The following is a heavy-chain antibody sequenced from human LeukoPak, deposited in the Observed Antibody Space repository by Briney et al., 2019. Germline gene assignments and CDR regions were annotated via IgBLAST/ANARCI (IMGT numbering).Heavy chain of an antibody. Sequence: PGGSLRLSCAASGFTVSSNYMSWVRQAPGKGLEWVSVIYSGGSTYYADSVKGRFTISRDNSENTLYLQMNSLRAEDTAVYYCASFGDSSGYYGGYFDYWGQGTLVTVSS. CDR1: GFTVSSNY. J-gene: IGHJ4*02. CDR3: ASFGDSSGYYGGYFDY. D-gene: IGHD3-22*01. V-gene: IGHV3-66*02. CDR2: IYSGGST.